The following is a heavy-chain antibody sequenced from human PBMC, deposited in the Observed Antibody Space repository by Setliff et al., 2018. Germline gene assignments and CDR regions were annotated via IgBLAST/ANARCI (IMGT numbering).Heavy chain of an antibody. CDR1: GYPFISYD. Sequence: ASVKVSCKASGYPFISYDINWVRQAPGQGLEWMGWMNPNSGKTGYAQKFQGRVIMTRNTSISTAYLELNTLRSDDAAVYYCARERYFDYWGQGTLVTVSS. V-gene: IGHV1-8*02. J-gene: IGHJ4*02. CDR2: MNPNSGKT. CDR3: ARERYFDY.